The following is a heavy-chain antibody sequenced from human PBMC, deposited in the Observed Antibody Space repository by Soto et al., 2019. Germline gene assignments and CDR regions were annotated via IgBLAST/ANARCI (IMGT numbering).Heavy chain of an antibody. Sequence: ASVKVSCKASGYTFTSYDINWVRQATGQGLEWMGWMNPNSGNTGYAQKFQGRVTMTRNTSISTAYMELSSLRSEDTAVYYCARLSGVSYYYYYMDVWGKGTTVTVSS. V-gene: IGHV1-8*01. CDR3: ARLSGVSYYYYYMDV. J-gene: IGHJ6*03. CDR1: GYTFTSYD. D-gene: IGHD6-13*01. CDR2: MNPNSGNT.